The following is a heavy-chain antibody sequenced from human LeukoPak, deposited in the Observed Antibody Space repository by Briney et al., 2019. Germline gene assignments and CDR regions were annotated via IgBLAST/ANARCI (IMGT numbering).Heavy chain of an antibody. CDR3: AKDMSRFQPVQIAVAVPGGFDI. J-gene: IGHJ3*02. D-gene: IGHD6-19*01. V-gene: IGHV3-9*03. Sequence: GGSLRLSCAASGFTFDDYAMHWVRQGPGKGLEWVSGINWNSGSIGYAESVRGRFTITRDNAKNSLYLQMNSLRAEDMALYYCAKDMSRFQPVQIAVAVPGGFDIWGQGTMVTVSS. CDR2: INWNSGSI. CDR1: GFTFDDYA.